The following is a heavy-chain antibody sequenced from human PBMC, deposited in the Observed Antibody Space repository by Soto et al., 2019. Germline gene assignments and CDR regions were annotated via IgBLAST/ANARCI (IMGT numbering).Heavy chain of an antibody. CDR2: IWYDGSNK. Sequence: QVQLVESGGGVVQPGRSLRLSCAASGFTFSSYGMHWVRQAPGKGLEWVAVIWYDGSNKYYADSVKGRFTISRDNSENTLYLQMNSLRAEDTAVYYCARAAAADYYDSSGYAEVDYWGQGTLVTVSS. J-gene: IGHJ4*02. CDR1: GFTFSSYG. D-gene: IGHD3-22*01. CDR3: ARAAAADYYDSSGYAEVDY. V-gene: IGHV3-33*01.